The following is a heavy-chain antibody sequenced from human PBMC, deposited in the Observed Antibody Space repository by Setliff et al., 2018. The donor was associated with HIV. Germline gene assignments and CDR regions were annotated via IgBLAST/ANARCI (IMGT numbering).Heavy chain of an antibody. CDR1: GASISSNNW. J-gene: IGHJ5*01. CDR3: AKGEPYGSGTVNIDS. V-gene: IGHV4-4*02. D-gene: IGHD3-10*01. CDR2: IYHRGNT. Sequence: KPSETLSLTCAVSGASISSNNWWSWVRQPPGKGLEWIGEIYHRGNTNYNPSLKSRVTISVDKSKNQLSLKLTSMTAADTAVYYCAKGEPYGSGTVNIDSWGQGTLVTVSS.